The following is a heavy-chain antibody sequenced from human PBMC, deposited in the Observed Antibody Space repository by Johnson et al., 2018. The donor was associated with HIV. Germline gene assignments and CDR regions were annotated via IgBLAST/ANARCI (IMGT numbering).Heavy chain of an antibody. V-gene: IGHV3-15*01. J-gene: IGHJ3*02. CDR2: IKSKTDGGTP. Sequence: VQLVESGGGLVQPGGSLRLSCAASGFTFSNAWMRWVRQAPGKGLEWVGRIKSKTDGGTPDYAAPVKGRFTISRDDSENTLYLQMNSLKTEGTAVYYCWIIGTTRHDAFDIWGRGTMVTVSS. D-gene: IGHD1-7*01. CDR1: GFTFSNAW. CDR3: WIIGTTRHDAFDI.